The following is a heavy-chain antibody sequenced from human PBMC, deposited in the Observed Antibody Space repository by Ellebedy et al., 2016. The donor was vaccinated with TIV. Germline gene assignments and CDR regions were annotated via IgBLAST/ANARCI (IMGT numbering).Heavy chain of an antibody. CDR1: GFTFSSYA. J-gene: IGHJ4*02. CDR2: VSGSGGST. D-gene: IGHD3-3*01. Sequence: GESLKISCAASGFTFSSYAMSWVRQAPGKGLEWVSGVSGSGGSTYYADSVKGRFTISRDNSKNTLDLQMNSLKTEDTAVYYCTTPHRDFWSGYHDYWGQGTLVTVSS. CDR3: TTPHRDFWSGYHDY. V-gene: IGHV3-23*01.